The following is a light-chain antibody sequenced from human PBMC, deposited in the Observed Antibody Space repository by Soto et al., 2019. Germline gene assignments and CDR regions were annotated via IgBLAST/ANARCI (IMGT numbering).Light chain of an antibody. Sequence: EIVMTQSPAALSVSPGERATLSCRASRSVGNTLAWYQQKPGQAPSLLIYGASTRATGVPARFSGSGSGTEFTLTIGSLQSEDSALYYCQQYNDWHPAWTFGQGTKVEIK. V-gene: IGKV3-15*01. J-gene: IGKJ1*01. CDR2: GAS. CDR3: QQYNDWHPAWT. CDR1: RSVGNT.